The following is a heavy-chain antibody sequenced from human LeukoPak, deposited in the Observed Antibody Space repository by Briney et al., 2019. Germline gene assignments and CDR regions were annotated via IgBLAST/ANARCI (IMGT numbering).Heavy chain of an antibody. CDR2: LHYSGST. D-gene: IGHD6-19*01. Sequence: SETLSLTCTVSGGSISSYYWSWIRQPPGKGLEWIAYLHYSGSTNYNPSLKSRVATSVDTAKNQFSLQLSSVAAADTAVYYCARGYFNSSGYSNAFDIWGQGTMVTVSS. CDR3: ARGYFNSSGYSNAFDI. J-gene: IGHJ3*02. CDR1: GGSISSYY. V-gene: IGHV4-59*12.